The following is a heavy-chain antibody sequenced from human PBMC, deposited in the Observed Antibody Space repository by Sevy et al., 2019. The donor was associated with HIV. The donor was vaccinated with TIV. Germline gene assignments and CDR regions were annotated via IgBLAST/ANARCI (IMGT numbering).Heavy chain of an antibody. CDR3: ARATVTTGGAFDI. CDR2: INPNSGGT. J-gene: IGHJ3*02. D-gene: IGHD4-17*01. V-gene: IGHV1-2*04. CDR1: GYTFTGYY. Sequence: ASVKVSCKASGYTFTGYYMHWVRQAPGQGLEWMGWINPNSGGTNYAQKFQGWVTMTRDTSISTAYMELSRLGSDDTAVYYCARATVTTGGAFDIWGQGTMVTVSS.